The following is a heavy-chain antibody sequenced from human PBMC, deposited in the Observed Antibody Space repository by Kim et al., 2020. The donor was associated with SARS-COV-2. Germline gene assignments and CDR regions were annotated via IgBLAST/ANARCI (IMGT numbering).Heavy chain of an antibody. V-gene: IGHV3-48*03. CDR3: AREWPTLLLWFGKGGNAFDI. D-gene: IGHD3-10*01. J-gene: IGHJ3*02. Sequence: GGSLRLSCAASGFTFSSYEMNWVRQAPGKGLEWVSYISSSGSTIYYADSVKGRFTISRDNAKNSLYLQMNSLRAEDTAVYYCAREWPTLLLWFGKGGNAFDIWGQGTMVTSLQ. CDR1: GFTFSSYE. CDR2: ISSSGSTI.